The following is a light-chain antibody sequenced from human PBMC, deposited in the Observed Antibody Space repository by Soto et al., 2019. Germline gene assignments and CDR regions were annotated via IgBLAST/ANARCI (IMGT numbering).Light chain of an antibody. V-gene: IGKV3-11*01. CDR3: QQRSNLF. J-gene: IGKJ4*01. Sequence: EIVLTQSPATLSLSPGERATLSCRASQSVSSFIAWYQQKPGQAPRLLIYDASNRATGIPARFSGSGSGTDFTLTISSLEPEDSAVSYRQQRSNLFFGGGTNVEMK. CDR2: DAS. CDR1: QSVSSF.